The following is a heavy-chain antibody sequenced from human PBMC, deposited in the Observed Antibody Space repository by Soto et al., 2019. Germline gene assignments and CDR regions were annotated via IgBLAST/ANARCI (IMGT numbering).Heavy chain of an antibody. CDR3: AKASHCNKGRCSLGLIGDRAFDI. V-gene: IGHV3-30*18. CDR1: GLTFSAYG. CDR2: ISYDGSKK. J-gene: IGHJ3*02. D-gene: IGHD2-8*01. Sequence: QARLVESGGGVVQPGMSLRLSCEASGLTFSAYGMHWVRQAPGKGLEWVATISYDGSKKYFGDSVKGRFTISRDNSKSTLYLEMNSLRTEDTAVYYCAKASHCNKGRCSLGLIGDRAFDIWGQGTMVTVSS.